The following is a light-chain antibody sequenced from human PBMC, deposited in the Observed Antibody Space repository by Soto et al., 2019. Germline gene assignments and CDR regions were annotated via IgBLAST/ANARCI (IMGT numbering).Light chain of an antibody. Sequence: DIMMTQSPDSLAVSLGETATIHCKASQSLLDTSSNVNFLAWYQQKPRQPPSLLFDWGSTRASGVPGRFSVSGSGTDFTLTISYLQAEDVAVYYCQQYSSLPLTFGGGTRVEI. V-gene: IGKV4-1*01. CDR3: QQYSSLPLT. CDR2: WGS. J-gene: IGKJ4*01. CDR1: QSLLDTSSNVNF.